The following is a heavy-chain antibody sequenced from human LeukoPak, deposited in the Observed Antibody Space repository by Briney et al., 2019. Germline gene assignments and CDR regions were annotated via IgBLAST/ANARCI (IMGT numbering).Heavy chain of an antibody. J-gene: IGHJ4*02. D-gene: IGHD2-15*01. CDR2: INSDGSGT. CDR1: GFTFSSYW. Sequence: GGSLRLSCAASGFTFSSYWMHWVRQAPGKGLVWVSRINSDGSGTSYADSVKGRFTISRDNAKSTLYLQMNSLRAEDTAVYYCARVKCSGGSCYFDYWGQGTLVTVSS. V-gene: IGHV3-74*01. CDR3: ARVKCSGGSCYFDY.